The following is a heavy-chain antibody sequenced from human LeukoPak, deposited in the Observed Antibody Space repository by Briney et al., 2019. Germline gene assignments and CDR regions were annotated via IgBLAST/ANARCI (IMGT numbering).Heavy chain of an antibody. CDR2: ISSYNGNT. J-gene: IGHJ4*02. D-gene: IGHD1-26*01. CDR3: ARGGRTVPNEY. Sequence: ASVKVSCKASGYTFTSYGIGWVRQAPGQGLEWVGWISSYNGNTNYAQNLQGRVTMTTDTSTSTGYMELTSLRSDDTAVYYCARGGRTVPNEYWGQGTLVTVSS. V-gene: IGHV1-18*01. CDR1: GYTFTSYG.